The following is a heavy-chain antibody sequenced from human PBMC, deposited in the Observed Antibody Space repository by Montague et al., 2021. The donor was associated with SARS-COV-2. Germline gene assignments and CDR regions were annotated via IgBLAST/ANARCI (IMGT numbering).Heavy chain of an antibody. D-gene: IGHD3-3*01. V-gene: IGHV2-5*02. CDR3: AHLHTGFWGAYYST. CDR1: GFSLSTSAVG. J-gene: IGHJ5*02. CDR2: IYWDDDK. Sequence: PALVKPTQTLTLTCTFSGFSLSTSAVGVGWIRQPPGKALQWLAPIYWDDDKRYSPSLKTRLTVTRDTSKNQVVLTMTNMDPVDTATYYCAHLHTGFWGAYYSTWGQGTLVTVSS.